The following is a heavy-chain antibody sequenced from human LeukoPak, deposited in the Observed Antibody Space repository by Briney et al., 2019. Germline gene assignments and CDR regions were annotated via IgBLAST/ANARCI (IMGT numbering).Heavy chain of an antibody. V-gene: IGHV4-61*01. CDR2: IYYSGST. CDR1: GGSFSSGSYY. J-gene: IGHJ4*02. CDR3: ARDSEYSSGWEGFDY. Sequence: SETLSLTCTVSGGSFSSGSYYWSWIRQPPGKGLEWIGYIYYSGSTNYNPSLKSRVTISVDTSENQFSLKLSSVTAADTAVYYCARDSEYSSGWEGFDYWGQGTLVTVSS. D-gene: IGHD6-19*01.